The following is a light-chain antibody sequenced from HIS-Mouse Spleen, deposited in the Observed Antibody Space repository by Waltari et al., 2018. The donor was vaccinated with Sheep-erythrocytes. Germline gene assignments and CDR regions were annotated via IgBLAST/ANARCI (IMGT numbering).Light chain of an antibody. J-gene: IGKJ4*01. CDR3: QQYYSTLLT. CDR2: LAS. CDR1: QSVLYSSNNKNY. V-gene: IGKV4-1*01. Sequence: DIVMTQSPDSLAVSLGERATINCKSSQSVLYSSNNKNYLAWYQQKPGQPPKLLIYLASTRESGVPDRFSSSGSGTDFTLTISSLQAEDVAVYYCQQYYSTLLTFGGGTKVEIK.